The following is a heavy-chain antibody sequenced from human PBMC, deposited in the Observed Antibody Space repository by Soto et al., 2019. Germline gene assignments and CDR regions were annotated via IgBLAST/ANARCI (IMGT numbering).Heavy chain of an antibody. CDR3: ARGGGYCSSTSCNYYYYYYMDV. CDR1: GGCFSGYY. CDR2: INHSGST. J-gene: IGHJ6*03. V-gene: IGHV4-34*01. D-gene: IGHD2-2*01. Sequence: SETLSLTCAVYGGCFSGYYGSWIRQPPGKGLEWIGEINHSGSTNYNPSLKSRVTISVDTSKNQFSLKLSSVTAADTAVYYCARGGGYCSSTSCNYYYYYYMDVWGKGTTVTVSS.